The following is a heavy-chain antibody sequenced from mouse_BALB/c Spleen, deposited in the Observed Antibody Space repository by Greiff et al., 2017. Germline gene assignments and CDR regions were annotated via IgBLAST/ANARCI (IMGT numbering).Heavy chain of an antibody. D-gene: IGHD2-1*01. Sequence: EVKLEESGGGLVKPGGSLKLSCAASGFTFSSYALSWVRQTPEKRLEWVASISSGGSTYYPDSVKGRFTISRDNARNILYLQMSSLRSEDTAMYYCARGDGNYGYWYFDVWGAGTTVTVSS. CDR2: ISSGGST. CDR1: GFTFSSYA. CDR3: ARGDGNYGYWYFDV. V-gene: IGHV5-6-5*01. J-gene: IGHJ1*01.